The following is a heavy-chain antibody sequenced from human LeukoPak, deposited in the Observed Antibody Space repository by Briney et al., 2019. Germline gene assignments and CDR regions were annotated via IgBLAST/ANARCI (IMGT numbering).Heavy chain of an antibody. CDR2: IHYSGST. V-gene: IGHV4-59*11. Sequence: SETLSLTCSVSGGSITSHFWSWIRQPPGRGLEWIGYIHYSGSTNYNPSLKSRVTISTDTSKNQLFLKLNSVTAADTAVYYCARLVWLGESPGSWFDSWGQGTLVTVSS. J-gene: IGHJ5*01. CDR1: GGSITSHF. CDR3: ARLVWLGESPGSWFDS. D-gene: IGHD3-10*01.